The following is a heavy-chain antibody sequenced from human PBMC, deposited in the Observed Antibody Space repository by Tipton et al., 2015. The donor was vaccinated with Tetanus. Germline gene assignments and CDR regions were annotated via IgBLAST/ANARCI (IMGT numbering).Heavy chain of an antibody. J-gene: IGHJ4*02. CDR2: IYPGDSDT. CDR3: ARAHCTDGVCNFDF. CDR1: GYIFTNYW. V-gene: IGHV5-51*01. Sequence: QLVQSGGEVKKPGESLKISCKGSGYIFTNYWIGWVRQKPGKGLEWMGIIYPGDSDTRYSPSFQDQVTISVDKSINTAYLQWSSLKASGTSVFYCARAHCTDGVCNFDFWGQGALVTVAS. D-gene: IGHD2-8*01.